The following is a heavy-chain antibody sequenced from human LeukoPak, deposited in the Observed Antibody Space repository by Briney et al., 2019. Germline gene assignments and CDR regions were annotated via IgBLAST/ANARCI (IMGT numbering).Heavy chain of an antibody. Sequence: GGSLRLSCAASGFTFSSYAMSWVRQAPGKGLEWVSAISGSGGSTYYADSVKGRFTIPRDNSKNTLYLQMNSLRAEDTAVYYCAKDGYYDSSGYYYISRGVDYWGQGTLVTVSS. J-gene: IGHJ4*02. V-gene: IGHV3-23*01. D-gene: IGHD3-22*01. CDR2: ISGSGGST. CDR1: GFTFSSYA. CDR3: AKDGYYDSSGYYYISRGVDY.